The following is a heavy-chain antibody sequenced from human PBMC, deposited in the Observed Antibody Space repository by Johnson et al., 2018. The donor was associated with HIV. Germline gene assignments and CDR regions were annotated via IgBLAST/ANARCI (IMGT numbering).Heavy chain of an antibody. CDR1: GFTFSNAW. Sequence: VQLVESGGGLVKPGGSLRLSCATSGFTFSNAWMSWVRQAPGKGLEWVGRIKSKTDGGTTDYAAPVKGRFTISRDDSKNTLYVQMKSLKTEDTAVYYCTTDHYFLDALDIWGQGTMGTVSS. CDR2: IKSKTDGGTT. V-gene: IGHV3-15*01. CDR3: TTDHYFLDALDI. D-gene: IGHD2/OR15-2a*01. J-gene: IGHJ3*02.